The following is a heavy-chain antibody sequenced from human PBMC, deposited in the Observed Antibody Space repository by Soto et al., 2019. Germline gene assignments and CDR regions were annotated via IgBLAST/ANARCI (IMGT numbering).Heavy chain of an antibody. D-gene: IGHD3-10*01. J-gene: IGHJ4*02. V-gene: IGHV4-59*01. Sequence: SETLSLTCTVSGGSISSYYWSWIRQPPGKGLEWIGYIYYSGSTNYNPSLKSRVTISVDTSKNQFSLKLSSVTAADTAVYYCARVYSGPLFDYGGQGTLVTVYS. CDR3: ARVYSGPLFDY. CDR2: IYYSGST. CDR1: GGSISSYY.